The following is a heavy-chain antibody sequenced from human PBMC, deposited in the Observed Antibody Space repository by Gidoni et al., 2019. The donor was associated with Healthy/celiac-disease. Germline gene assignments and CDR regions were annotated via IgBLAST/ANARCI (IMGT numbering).Heavy chain of an antibody. D-gene: IGHD4-17*01. J-gene: IGHJ4*02. CDR1: VGSISSSSYY. CDR3: ASPASYGDFYFDY. V-gene: IGHV4-39*01. CDR2: IYYSGST. Sequence: QLQLQESGPGLVKPSETLSLTCTVPVGSISSSSYYWGWIRQPPGKGLEWVGSIYYSGSTYYNPSLKSRVTISVDTSKNQFSLKLSSVTAADTAVYYCASPASYGDFYFDYWGQGTLVTVSS.